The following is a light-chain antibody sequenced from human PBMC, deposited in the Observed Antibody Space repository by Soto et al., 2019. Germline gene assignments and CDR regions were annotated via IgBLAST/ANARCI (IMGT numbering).Light chain of an antibody. CDR1: SSDVGGHNH. V-gene: IGLV2-8*01. CDR2: EVS. J-gene: IGLJ2*01. CDR3: SSYAGSMNLR. Sequence: QSALTQPPSASGSPGQSVTISCTGSSSDVGGHNHVSWYQQHPGKAPKLMIYEVSKRPSGVPDRFSGSKSVNTASLTVSGLQAEDEADYYCSSYAGSMNLRFGGGTKRTGL.